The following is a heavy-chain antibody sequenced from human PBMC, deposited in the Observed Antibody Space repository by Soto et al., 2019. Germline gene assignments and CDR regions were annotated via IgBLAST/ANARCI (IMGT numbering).Heavy chain of an antibody. CDR2: ISAYNGNT. Sequence: ASVKVSCKXSGYTFTSYGISWVRQAPGQGLEWMGWISAYNGNTNYAQKLQGRVTMTTDTSTSTAYMELRSLRSDDTAVYYCAREHSSSWFTQDYYYYGMDVWGQGTTVTVSS. V-gene: IGHV1-18*04. D-gene: IGHD6-13*01. CDR1: GYTFTSYG. J-gene: IGHJ6*02. CDR3: AREHSSSWFTQDYYYYGMDV.